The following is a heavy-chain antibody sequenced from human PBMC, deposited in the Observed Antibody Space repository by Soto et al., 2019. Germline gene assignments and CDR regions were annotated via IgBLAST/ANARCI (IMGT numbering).Heavy chain of an antibody. J-gene: IGHJ5*02. Sequence: ASVKVSCKASGGTFSSYTISWVRQAPGQGLEWMGRIIPILGIANYAQKFQGRVTITADKSTSTAYMELSSLRSEDAAVYYCARRIQGNWFDPWGQGTLVTVSS. CDR1: GGTFSSYT. CDR2: IIPILGIA. CDR3: ARRIQGNWFDP. V-gene: IGHV1-69*02.